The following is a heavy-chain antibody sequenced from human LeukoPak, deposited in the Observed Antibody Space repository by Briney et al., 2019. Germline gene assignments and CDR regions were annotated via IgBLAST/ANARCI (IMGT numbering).Heavy chain of an antibody. V-gene: IGHV4-4*07. J-gene: IGHJ3*02. Sequence: SETLSLTCTVSGGSISSFYWSWIRQPAGKGLEWIGRIYTSGSTNYNPSLKSRVTMSVDTSKNQFSLKLSSVTAADTAVYYCARCLRGGDFMAHDAFDIWGQGTMVTVSS. CDR2: IYTSGST. CDR1: GGSISSFY. D-gene: IGHD2-21*02. CDR3: ARCLRGGDFMAHDAFDI.